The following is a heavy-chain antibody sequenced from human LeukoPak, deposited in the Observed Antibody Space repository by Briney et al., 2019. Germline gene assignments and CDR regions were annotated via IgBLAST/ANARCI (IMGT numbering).Heavy chain of an antibody. J-gene: IGHJ4*02. V-gene: IGHV3-48*04. D-gene: IGHD3-22*01. Sequence: PGGSLRLSCAASGFTFSNYNMHWVRQAPGKGLEWVSYISSTSSTMYYADSVKGRFTISRDNAKNSLYLQMNSLRAEDTAVYYCARDRMGSSGYYLPDAFDYWGQGTLVTVSS. CDR1: GFTFSNYN. CDR3: ARDRMGSSGYYLPDAFDY. CDR2: ISSTSSTM.